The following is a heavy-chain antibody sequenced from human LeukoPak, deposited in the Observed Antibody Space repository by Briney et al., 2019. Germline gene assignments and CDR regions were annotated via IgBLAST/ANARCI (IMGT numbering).Heavy chain of an antibody. CDR2: ITAGGGTT. V-gene: IGHV3-23*01. CDR1: GFTFSSYA. Sequence: GGSLRLSCAASGFTFSSYAMSRVRQAPGKGLECVATITAGGGTTRYADSVKGRFTVSRDNSRNTLFLQMNSLRAEDTAIYYCAKDWGISLSIWYFDLWGRGTLVTVSS. J-gene: IGHJ2*01. D-gene: IGHD3-3*02. CDR3: AKDWGISLSIWYFDL.